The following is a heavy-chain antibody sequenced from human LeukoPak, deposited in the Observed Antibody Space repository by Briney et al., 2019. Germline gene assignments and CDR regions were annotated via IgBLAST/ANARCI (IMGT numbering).Heavy chain of an antibody. D-gene: IGHD6-25*01. Sequence: GGSLRLSCAASGFTFNNYDMNWVRQAPGKGLEWVSHIGSSGRTMWSADSVKGRVTISRDNARNSVFLQMNSLRAEDTALYYCARQRLPSGFACWGQGPLVTVSS. J-gene: IGHJ4*02. CDR1: GFTFNNYD. V-gene: IGHV3-48*03. CDR2: IGSSGRTM. CDR3: ARQRLPSGFAC.